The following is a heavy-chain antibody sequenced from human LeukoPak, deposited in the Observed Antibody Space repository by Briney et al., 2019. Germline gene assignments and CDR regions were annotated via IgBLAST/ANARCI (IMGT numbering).Heavy chain of an antibody. CDR3: VRVVPGTGSLDF. J-gene: IGHJ4*02. D-gene: IGHD1-1*01. Sequence: PGGSLRLSCAASGFTFSTYSMNWVRQAPGKGPEWVSSISSSSSYMFYADSAKGRFTISRDNAKNSLYLQVNSLRAEDTAVYYCVRVVPGTGSLDFWGQGALVTVSS. CDR1: GFTFSTYS. V-gene: IGHV3-21*01. CDR2: ISSSSSYM.